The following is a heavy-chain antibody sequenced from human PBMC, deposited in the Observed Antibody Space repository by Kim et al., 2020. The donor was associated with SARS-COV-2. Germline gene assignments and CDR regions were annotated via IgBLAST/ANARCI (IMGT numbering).Heavy chain of an antibody. CDR2: IWYDGSNK. V-gene: IGHV3-33*01. CDR3: ARDANSLISGSYGSYYYYGMDV. D-gene: IGHD1-26*01. CDR1: GFTFSSYG. J-gene: IGHJ6*02. Sequence: GGSLRLSCAASGFTFSSYGMHWVRQAPGKGLEWVAVIWYDGSNKYYADSVKGRFTISRDNSKNTLYLQMNSLRAEDTAVYYCARDANSLISGSYGSYYYYGMDVWGQGTTVTVSS.